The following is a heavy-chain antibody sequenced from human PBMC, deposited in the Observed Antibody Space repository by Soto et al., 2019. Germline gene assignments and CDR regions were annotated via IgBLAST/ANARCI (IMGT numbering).Heavy chain of an antibody. J-gene: IGHJ5*02. V-gene: IGHV4-30-2*01. D-gene: IGHD3-16*01. CDR1: GGSISSGGYS. CDR2: IYHSGST. Sequence: QLQLQESGSGLVKPSQTLSLTCAVSGGSISSGGYSWSWIRQPPGKGLEWIGYIYHSGSTYYNPSLKSRVTISVDRSKNQFSLKLSSVTAADTAVYYCARGGVGYDYVWGTPQVPWFDPWGQGTLVTVSS. CDR3: ARGGVGYDYVWGTPQVPWFDP.